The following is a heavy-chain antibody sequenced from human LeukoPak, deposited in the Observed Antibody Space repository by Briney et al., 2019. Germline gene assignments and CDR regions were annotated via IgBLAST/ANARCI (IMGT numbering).Heavy chain of an antibody. CDR3: ARGHSLVRGAPYGMDV. V-gene: IGHV4-34*01. CDR1: GGSFSGYY. J-gene: IGHJ6*02. Sequence: SETLSLTCAVYGGSFSGYYWSWIRQPPGKGLEWLGEINHSGSTNYNPSLKSRVTISVDTSKNQFSLKLSSVTAADTAVYYCARGHSLVRGAPYGMDVWGQGTTVTVSS. CDR2: INHSGST. D-gene: IGHD3-10*01.